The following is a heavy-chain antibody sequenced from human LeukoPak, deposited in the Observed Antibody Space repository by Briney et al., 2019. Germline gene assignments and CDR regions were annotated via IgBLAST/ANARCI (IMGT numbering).Heavy chain of an antibody. CDR1: GGTFSSYT. V-gene: IGHV1-69*02. J-gene: IGHJ4*02. CDR3: ARWAASCNSANCPYYLDY. CDR2: IVPIFART. Sequence: SVKVSCKASGGTFSSYTFAWVRQAPGQGLEWMGRIVPIFARTDYAPKFRGRVTITADTPTSTVFMEMSSLSSEDTAVYYCARWAASCNSANCPYYLDYWGQGALVTVSS. D-gene: IGHD2-2*01.